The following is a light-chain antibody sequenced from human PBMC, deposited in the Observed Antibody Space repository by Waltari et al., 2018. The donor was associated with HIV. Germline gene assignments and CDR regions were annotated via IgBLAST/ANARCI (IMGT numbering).Light chain of an antibody. CDR1: KY. CDR3: QTWDNNFYV. Sequence: KYIWWYQQKSGQSPVLVIYHDSKRPPGIPERFSGSSSGHTATLTISETQTVDEADYYCQTWDNNFYVFGTGTKVTVL. CDR2: HDS. V-gene: IGLV3-1*01. J-gene: IGLJ1*01.